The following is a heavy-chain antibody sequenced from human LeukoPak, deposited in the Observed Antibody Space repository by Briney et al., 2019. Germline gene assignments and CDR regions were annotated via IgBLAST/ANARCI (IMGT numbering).Heavy chain of an antibody. Sequence: GGSLRLSCAASGFTFISYWMSWVRQAPGKGLEWVANIKQDGREKYYVDSMKGRFTISIDNAKNSLYLQMNSLRAEDTAVYYCARDLYYGSGTPPYSFDYWGQATLVTVSS. CDR3: ARDLYYGSGTPPYSFDY. J-gene: IGHJ4*02. CDR2: IKQDGREK. CDR1: GFTFISYW. V-gene: IGHV3-7*01. D-gene: IGHD3-10*01.